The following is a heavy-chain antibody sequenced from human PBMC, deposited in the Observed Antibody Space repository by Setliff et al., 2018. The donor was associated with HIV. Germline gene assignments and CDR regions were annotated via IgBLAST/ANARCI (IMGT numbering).Heavy chain of an antibody. Sequence: SETLSLTCGIYGGSFSDYYWSWIRQPPGKGLEWIGEIDHRGRPKYNPSLNSRVTMSVDKSRNQFSLKVSSVTAADTAVYYCARATYTGELDSWGQGTLVTVSS. D-gene: IGHD7-27*01. CDR2: IDHRGRP. J-gene: IGHJ4*02. CDR3: ARATYTGELDS. V-gene: IGHV4-34*01. CDR1: GGSFSDYY.